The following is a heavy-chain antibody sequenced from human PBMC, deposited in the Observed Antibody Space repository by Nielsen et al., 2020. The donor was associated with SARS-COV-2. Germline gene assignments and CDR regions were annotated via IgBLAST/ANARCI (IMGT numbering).Heavy chain of an antibody. CDR1: GFTFSNAW. V-gene: IGHV3-15*01. CDR3: TTEYQLLSGIIDY. D-gene: IGHD2-2*01. Sequence: GESLKISCAASGFTFSNAWMSWVRQDPGKGLEWVGRIKSKTDGGTTDYAAPVKGRFTISRDDSKNTLYLQMNSLKTEDTAVYYCTTEYQLLSGIIDYWGQGTLVTVSS. J-gene: IGHJ4*02. CDR2: IKSKTDGGTT.